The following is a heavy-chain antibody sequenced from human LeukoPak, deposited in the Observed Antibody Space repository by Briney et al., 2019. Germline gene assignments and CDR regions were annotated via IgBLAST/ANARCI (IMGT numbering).Heavy chain of an antibody. Sequence: AVSLRLSCTASGFTFSSYWMSWVRQAPGKGLEWVANMKEDGSEKYHADSVKGRFTISRDNEKNSLYLQMDSLRAEDTAEYYCARGVASGGWFFYFDYWGQGTLVT. CDR3: ARGVASGGWFFYFDY. J-gene: IGHJ4*02. D-gene: IGHD6-19*01. CDR2: MKEDGSEK. V-gene: IGHV3-7*03. CDR1: GFTFSSYW.